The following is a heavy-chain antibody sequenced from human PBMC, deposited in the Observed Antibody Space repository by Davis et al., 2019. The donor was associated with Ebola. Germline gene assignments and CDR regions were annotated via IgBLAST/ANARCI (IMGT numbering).Heavy chain of an antibody. J-gene: IGHJ4*02. CDR3: ARGDPMEFFDF. V-gene: IGHV4-31*03. CDR2: ISYGGST. Sequence: MPSETLSLSCTVSGASISSDDYYWTWIRQHPGKGLEWIGYISYGGSTYYNPSLKSRVTISVDTSKNQFSLKLNSIAAADTAIYYCARGDPMEFFDFWGRGSLVTVSS. D-gene: IGHD3-10*01. CDR1: GASISSDDYY.